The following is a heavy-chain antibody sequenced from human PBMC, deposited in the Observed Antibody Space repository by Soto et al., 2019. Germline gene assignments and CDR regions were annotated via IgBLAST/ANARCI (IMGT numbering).Heavy chain of an antibody. V-gene: IGHV1-69*13. Sequence: SVKVSCKASGGTFSSYAISWVRQAPGQGLEWMGGIIPIFGTANYAQKFQGRVTITADESTSTAYMELSSLRSEDTAVYYCARDPARIAAAGTATYYYGMDVWGQGTTVTVSS. D-gene: IGHD6-13*01. J-gene: IGHJ6*02. CDR1: GGTFSSYA. CDR2: IIPIFGTA. CDR3: ARDPARIAAAGTATYYYGMDV.